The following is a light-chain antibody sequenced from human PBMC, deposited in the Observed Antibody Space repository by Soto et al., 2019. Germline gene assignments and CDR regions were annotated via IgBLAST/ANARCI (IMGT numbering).Light chain of an antibody. Sequence: EIVLTQSPGTLSLSPGERATLSCRASQSISSNLAWYQQKPGQAPRLLMFRTSSRATGIPDRFSGSGSGTDFTLTISRLEPEDFALYYCQHYGSSPRTFGQGTRWIS. V-gene: IGKV3-20*01. CDR1: QSISSN. CDR2: RTS. J-gene: IGKJ1*01. CDR3: QHYGSSPRT.